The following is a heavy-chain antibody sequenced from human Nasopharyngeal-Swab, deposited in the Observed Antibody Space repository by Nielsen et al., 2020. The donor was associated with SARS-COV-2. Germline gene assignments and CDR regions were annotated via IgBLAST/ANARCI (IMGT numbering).Heavy chain of an antibody. CDR3: ASLLSGWYEGNAFDI. CDR1: GFTFDDYA. D-gene: IGHD6-19*01. CDR2: ISWNSGSI. V-gene: IGHV3-9*01. Sequence: GGSLRLSCAASGFTFDDYAMHWVRQAPGKGLEWVSGISWNSGSIGYADSVKGRFTISRDNAKNSLYLQMNSLRAEDTALYYCASLLSGWYEGNAFDIWGQGTMVTVSS. J-gene: IGHJ3*02.